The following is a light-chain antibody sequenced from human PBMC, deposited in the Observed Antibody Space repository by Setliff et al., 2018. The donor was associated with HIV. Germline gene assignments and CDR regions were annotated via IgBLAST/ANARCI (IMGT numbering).Light chain of an antibody. CDR1: SSNIGAGYD. J-gene: IGLJ1*01. CDR3: QSYDSSLYV. CDR2: GNN. V-gene: IGLV1-40*01. Sequence: QSVLTQPPSVSGAPGQRVTISCTGSSSNIGAGYDVHWYQLLPGAAPKLLIYGNNNRPSGIPDRFSGSKSGTSASLAITGLQPEDEADYYCQSYDSSLYVFGTGTKVTVL.